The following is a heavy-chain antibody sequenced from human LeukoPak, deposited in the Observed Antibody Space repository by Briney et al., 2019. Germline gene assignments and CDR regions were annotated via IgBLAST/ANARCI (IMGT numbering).Heavy chain of an antibody. CDR2: ISGSGGGT. J-gene: IGHJ4*02. Sequence: PGGSLRLSCAASGFTFSSYAMSWVRQAPGKGLEWVSAISGSGGGTYYTDSVKGRFTISRDNSKSTLYLQMNSLRAEDTAVYYCAKRARNGVVVLYYFDYWGQGTLVTVSS. V-gene: IGHV3-23*01. D-gene: IGHD3-22*01. CDR1: GFTFSSYA. CDR3: AKRARNGVVVLYYFDY.